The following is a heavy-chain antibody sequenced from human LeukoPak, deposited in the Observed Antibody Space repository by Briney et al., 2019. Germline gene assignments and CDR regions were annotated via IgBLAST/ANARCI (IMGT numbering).Heavy chain of an antibody. Sequence: SGTLSLTCTVYGGSISGYYWSWIRQPPGKGLELIEFISYSGGTNYNPSIKSRVTISVDTSKNQFSLKLNSVTAADTAVYYCARHGGSYTFDYWGQGTLVTVSS. D-gene: IGHD1-26*01. CDR3: ARHGGSYTFDY. V-gene: IGHV4-59*08. CDR2: ISYSGGT. CDR1: GGSISGYY. J-gene: IGHJ4*02.